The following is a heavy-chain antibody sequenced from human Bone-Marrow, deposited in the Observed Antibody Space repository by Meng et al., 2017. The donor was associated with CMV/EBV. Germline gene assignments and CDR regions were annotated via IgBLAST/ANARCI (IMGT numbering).Heavy chain of an antibody. D-gene: IGHD6-25*01. J-gene: IGHJ6*02. CDR3: ARDQRQPRRYYYGMDV. CDR1: GYTFTSYG. CDR2: ISAYNGNT. Sequence: ASVKVYCKASGYTFTSYGISWVRQAPGQGLEWMGWISAYNGNTNYAQKLQGRVTMTTDTSTSTAYIELSSLRSEDTAVYYCARDQRQPRRYYYGMDVWGQGTTVTVSS. V-gene: IGHV1-18*01.